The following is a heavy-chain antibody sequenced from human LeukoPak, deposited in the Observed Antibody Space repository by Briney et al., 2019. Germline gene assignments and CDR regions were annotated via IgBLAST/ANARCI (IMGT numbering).Heavy chain of an antibody. Sequence: SETLYLTCTVSGGSISSGDYYWSWIRQPPGKGLEWIGYIYYSGSTYYNPSLKSRVTISVDTSKNQFSLKLCSVTAADTAVYYCAREGDTVGAYYGMDVWGKGTTVTVSS. J-gene: IGHJ6*04. CDR1: GGSISSGDYY. D-gene: IGHD1-26*01. CDR3: AREGDTVGAYYGMDV. CDR2: IYYSGST. V-gene: IGHV4-30-4*01.